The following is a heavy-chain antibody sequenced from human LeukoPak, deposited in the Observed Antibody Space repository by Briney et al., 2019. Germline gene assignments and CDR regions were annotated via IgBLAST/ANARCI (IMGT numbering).Heavy chain of an antibody. CDR2: ISYDGSNK. J-gene: IGHJ3*02. D-gene: IGHD3-10*01. CDR3: AKDSQVRGVIGEAFDI. V-gene: IGHV3-30*18. CDR1: GFTFSSYG. Sequence: GGSLRLSCAASGFTFSSYGMHWVRQAPGKGLEWVAVISYDGSNKYYADSVKGRFTISRDNSKNTLYLQMNSLRAEDTAVYYCAKDSQVRGVIGEAFDIWGQGTMVTVSS.